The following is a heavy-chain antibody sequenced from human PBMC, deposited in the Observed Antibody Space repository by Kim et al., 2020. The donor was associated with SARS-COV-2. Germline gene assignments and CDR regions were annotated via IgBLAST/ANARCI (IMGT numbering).Heavy chain of an antibody. CDR2: INTDGSIT. CDR1: GFTFSSFW. V-gene: IGHV3-74*01. Sequence: GGSLRLSCAASGFTFSSFWMHWVRQAPGKGLVWVSRINTDGSITNYADSVKGRSTISRDNAKNTLYLQLNSLRAEDTAVYYCASWYCSGGSCDSVGFDI. CDR3: ASWYCSGGSCDSVGFDI. J-gene: IGHJ3*02. D-gene: IGHD2-15*01.